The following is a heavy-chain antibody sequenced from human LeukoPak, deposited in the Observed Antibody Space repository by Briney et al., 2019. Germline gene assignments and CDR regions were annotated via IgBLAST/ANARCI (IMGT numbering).Heavy chain of an antibody. D-gene: IGHD1-26*01. CDR1: GGSIGSTTYY. J-gene: IGHJ4*02. V-gene: IGHV4-39*01. CDR3: ARQPHDGIVGADFDL. CDR2: IYYSGST. Sequence: PSETLSLTCTVSGGSIGSTTYYWGWIRQPPGKGLEWIGSIYYSGSTYYNPSLTSRVAISVDTSKNQFSLKLISVTAADTAVYYCARQPHDGIVGADFDLWGRGTLVTVSS.